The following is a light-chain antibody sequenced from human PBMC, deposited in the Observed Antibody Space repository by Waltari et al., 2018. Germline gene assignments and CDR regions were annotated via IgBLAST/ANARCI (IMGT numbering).Light chain of an antibody. CDR3: SSYTSSSTLDVV. CDR1: SSHVAASNY. V-gene: IGLV2-14*01. J-gene: IGLJ2*01. Sequence: QSSLTQPASVSGSPGQSITLSCPGTSSHVAASNYFSSYQQHPGKAPKLMIYDVSNRPSGVSNRFSGSKSGNTASLTISGLQAEDEADYYCSSYTSSSTLDVVFGGGTKLTVL. CDR2: DVS.